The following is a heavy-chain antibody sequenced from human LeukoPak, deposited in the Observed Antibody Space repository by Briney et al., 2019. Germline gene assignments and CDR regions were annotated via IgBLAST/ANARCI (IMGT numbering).Heavy chain of an antibody. CDR1: GFAFTNAC. CDR3: TTDPGYRGLYYFDY. Sequence: GGSLRLSCAASGFAFTNACMSWVRRAPGEGLEWVGRIRSKNNGGTTDYAAPVRGRFSISRDDSKSTLYLQMNSLKTEDTAVYYCTTDPGYRGLYYFDYWGPGTLVTVSS. V-gene: IGHV3-15*01. CDR2: IRSKNNGGTT. J-gene: IGHJ4*02. D-gene: IGHD5-12*01.